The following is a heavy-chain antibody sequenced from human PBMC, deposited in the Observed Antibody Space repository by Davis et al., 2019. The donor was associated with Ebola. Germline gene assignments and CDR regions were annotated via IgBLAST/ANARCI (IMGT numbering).Heavy chain of an antibody. CDR1: GGSISSYY. D-gene: IGHD6-13*01. J-gene: IGHJ6*02. CDR3: ASLPVAAAGTTYYYYGMDV. CDR2: IYYSGST. V-gene: IGHV4-59*08. Sequence: MPSETLSLTCTVSGGSISSYYWSWIRQPPGKGLEWIGYIYYSGSTNYNPSLKSRVTISVDTSKNQFSLKLSSVTAADTAVYYCASLPVAAAGTTYYYYGMDVWGQGTTVTVSS.